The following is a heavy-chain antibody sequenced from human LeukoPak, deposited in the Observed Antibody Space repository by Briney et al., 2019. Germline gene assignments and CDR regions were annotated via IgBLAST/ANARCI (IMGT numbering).Heavy chain of an antibody. D-gene: IGHD6-13*01. CDR2: ISGSGGST. J-gene: IGHJ4*02. V-gene: IGHV3-23*01. CDR3: AKASTLGYSSSWYLDY. Sequence: GGSLRLSCAASGFTFSNYALNWVCQAPGKGLEWVSAISGSGGSTYYADSVKGRFTISRDNSKDTLYLQMNSLKADDTALYYCAKASTLGYSSSWYLDYWGQGTLVTVSS. CDR1: GFTFSNYA.